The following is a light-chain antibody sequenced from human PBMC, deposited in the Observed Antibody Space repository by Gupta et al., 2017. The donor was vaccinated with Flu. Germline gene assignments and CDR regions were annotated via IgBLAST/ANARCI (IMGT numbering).Light chain of an antibody. V-gene: IGKV1-5*03. J-gene: IGKJ4*01. Sequence: DIQMTQSPSTLSASVGDRVTITCRASQNINNWLAWYQQRPGKAPKLLIYKASNLQSGVPSRFSGSESGTEFTLTISNLNPDDFATYYCQQHMSYPLTFGGGTKVEIK. CDR2: KAS. CDR1: QNINNW. CDR3: QQHMSYPLT.